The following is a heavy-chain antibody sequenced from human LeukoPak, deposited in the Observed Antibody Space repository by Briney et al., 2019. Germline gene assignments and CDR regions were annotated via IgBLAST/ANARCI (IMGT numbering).Heavy chain of an antibody. CDR2: ISGSGGST. V-gene: IGHV3-23*01. D-gene: IGHD1-26*01. J-gene: IGHJ4*02. CDR1: GFTFSSYA. CDR3: AKRMSGSYSVVDY. Sequence: PGGSLRLSCAASGFTFSSYAMSWVRQAPGKGLEWVSTISGSGGSTYYADSVKGRFTISRDNYKNTLYLQMNSLRAEDTAVYYCAKRMSGSYSVVDYWGQGTLVTVSS.